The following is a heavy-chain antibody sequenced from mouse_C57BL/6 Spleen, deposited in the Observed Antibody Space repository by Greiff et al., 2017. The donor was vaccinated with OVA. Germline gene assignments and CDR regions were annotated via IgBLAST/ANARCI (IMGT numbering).Heavy chain of an antibody. J-gene: IGHJ2*01. CDR2: INPNNGGT. CDR1: GYTFTDYN. D-gene: IGHD2-14*01. V-gene: IGHV1-18*01. Sequence: VQLQQSGPELVKPGASVKISCKASGYTFTDYNMDWVKQSHGKSLEWIGDINPNNGGTIYNQKFKGKATLTVDKSSSTAYMELRSLTSEDTAVYYCARRGIYFDYWGQGTTLTVSS. CDR3: ARRGIYFDY.